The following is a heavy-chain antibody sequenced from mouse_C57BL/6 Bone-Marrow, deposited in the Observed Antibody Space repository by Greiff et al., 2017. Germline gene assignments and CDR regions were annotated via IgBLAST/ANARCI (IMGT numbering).Heavy chain of an antibody. CDR1: GFTFNTYA. D-gene: IGHD2-3*01. CDR2: IRSKSSTYAT. CDR3: VREGLLRPFAY. V-gene: IGHV10-3*01. Sequence: EVKVVESGGGLVQPKGSLKLSCAASGFTFNTYAMHWVRQAPGKGLEWVARIRSKSSTYATYYADSVKDRFTISRDDSQSMLYLQMNNLKTEDTAMYYCVREGLLRPFAYWGQGTLVTGSA. J-gene: IGHJ3*01.